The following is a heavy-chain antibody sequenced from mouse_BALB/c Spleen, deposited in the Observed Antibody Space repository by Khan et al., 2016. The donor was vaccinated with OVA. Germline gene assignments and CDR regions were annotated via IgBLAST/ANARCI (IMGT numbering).Heavy chain of an antibody. CDR2: IDPENGDT. J-gene: IGHJ3*01. Sequence: VQLQQSGAELVRPGALVKLSCKVSGFTIKDYYMNWVKQRPEQGLEWIGWIDPENGDTIYDPKFQGKASITADKSSNTAYLQLSSLTSEDTAVYDCTRRGYGNDWFAYWGQGTLVTVSA. V-gene: IGHV14-1*02. D-gene: IGHD2-1*01. CDR3: TRRGYGNDWFAY. CDR1: GFTIKDYY.